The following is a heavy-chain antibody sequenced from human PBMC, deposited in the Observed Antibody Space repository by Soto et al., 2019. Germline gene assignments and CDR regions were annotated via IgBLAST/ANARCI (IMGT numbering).Heavy chain of an antibody. D-gene: IGHD5-12*01. J-gene: IGHJ4*02. Sequence: ASVKVSCKASGYTFTSYGISWVRQAPGQGLEWMGWISAYNGNTNYAQKLQGRVTMTTDTSTSTAYMELRSLRSDDTAVYYCARDSRFGANSGYGYWGQGTLVTVSS. V-gene: IGHV1-18*04. CDR2: ISAYNGNT. CDR3: ARDSRFGANSGYGY. CDR1: GYTFTSYG.